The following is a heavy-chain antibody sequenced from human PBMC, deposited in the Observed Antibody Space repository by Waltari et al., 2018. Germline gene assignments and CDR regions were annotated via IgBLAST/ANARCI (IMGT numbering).Heavy chain of an antibody. J-gene: IGHJ4*02. CDR2: ISSSSSYI. CDR1: GLPFSSYS. Sequence: EVQLVESGGGLVKPGGSLRLSCAASGLPFSSYSMNWVRQAPGKGLGWVSSISSSSSYIYYADSVKGRFTISRDNAKNSLYLQMNSLRAEDTAVYYCARGVTTVVTPEVGYWGQGTLVTVSS. D-gene: IGHD4-17*01. CDR3: ARGVTTVVTPEVGY. V-gene: IGHV3-21*01.